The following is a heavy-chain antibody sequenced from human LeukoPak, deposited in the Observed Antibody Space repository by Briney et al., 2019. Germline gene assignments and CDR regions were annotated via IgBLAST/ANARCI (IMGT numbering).Heavy chain of an antibody. CDR2: IKQGGSEK. J-gene: IGHJ6*02. V-gene: IGHV3-7*01. CDR1: GFTFSSYW. Sequence: GGSLRLSCAAPGFTFSSYWMRWVRQAAGKGLEWVAKIKQGGSEKYYVEAVKGRFTISRDNAKNSLYPQMNSLRAEDTAVYYCAKDGAYYDILTGDYYYYGMDVWGQGTTVTVSS. CDR3: AKDGAYYDILTGDYYYYGMDV. D-gene: IGHD3-9*01.